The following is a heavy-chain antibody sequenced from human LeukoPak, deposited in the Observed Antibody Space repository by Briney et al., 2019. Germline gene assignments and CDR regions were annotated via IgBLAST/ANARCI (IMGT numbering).Heavy chain of an antibody. CDR2: ISSSGGST. CDR3: AKDFSSGGSWTLGLFDY. J-gene: IGHJ4*02. Sequence: PGGSLRLSCAASGFTYSNYAMSWVRQAPGKGLEWVSAISSSGGSTYYADSVKGRFTISRDNSKNTLYLQMNSLRAEDTAVYYCAKDFSSGGSWTLGLFDYWGQGTLATVSS. D-gene: IGHD6-13*01. V-gene: IGHV3-23*01. CDR1: GFTYSNYA.